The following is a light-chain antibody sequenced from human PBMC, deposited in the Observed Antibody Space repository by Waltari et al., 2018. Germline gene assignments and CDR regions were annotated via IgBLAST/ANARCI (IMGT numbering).Light chain of an antibody. V-gene: IGKV3D-15*01. CDR3: QQYNNWRT. J-gene: IGKJ2*01. Sequence: EVLMTQSPATLSVSPGERATLSCRASQSISRNLAWYQQKPGQAPRLLIYGASTRAPGIPARFSGSGSGTEFTLSIRSVQSEDFGVYYCQQYNNWRTFGQGTKLEI. CDR1: QSISRN. CDR2: GAS.